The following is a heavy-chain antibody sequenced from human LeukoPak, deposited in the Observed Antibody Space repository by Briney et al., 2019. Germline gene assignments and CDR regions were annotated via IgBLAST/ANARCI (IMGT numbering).Heavy chain of an antibody. V-gene: IGHV1-2*02. J-gene: IGHJ4*02. Sequence: DSVKVSCKASGYTFTGYYMHWVRQAPGQGLEWMGGINPNSGGTNYAQKFQGRVTMTRDTSISTAYMELSSLRSEDTAVYYCARDQGAVVRYFDWLPQDYWGQGTLVTVSS. D-gene: IGHD3-9*01. CDR2: INPNSGGT. CDR3: ARDQGAVVRYFDWLPQDY. CDR1: GYTFTGYY.